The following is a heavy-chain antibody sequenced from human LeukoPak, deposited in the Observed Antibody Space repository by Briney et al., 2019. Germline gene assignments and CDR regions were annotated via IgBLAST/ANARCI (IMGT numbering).Heavy chain of an antibody. D-gene: IGHD6-13*01. CDR1: GFTFSDYY. J-gene: IGHJ4*02. CDR3: ARAYSSSRELDY. V-gene: IGHV3-11*01. Sequence: GGSLRLSCAASGFTFSDYYMSWIRQAPGKRLEWVSYISSSGSTIYYADSVKGRFTISRDNAKNSLYLQMNSLRAEDTAVYYCARAYSSSRELDYWGQGTLVTVSS. CDR2: ISSSGSTI.